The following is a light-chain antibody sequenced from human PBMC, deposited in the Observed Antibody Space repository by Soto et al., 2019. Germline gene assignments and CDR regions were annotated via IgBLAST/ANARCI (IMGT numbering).Light chain of an antibody. CDR1: SSDVGAYHY. CDR2: DVS. V-gene: IGLV2-14*03. CDR3: TSYTSSSLI. Sequence: QSALTQPASVSGSPGQSITISCTGSSSDVGAYHYVSWYQHHPGKAPKLMIYDVSNRPSGVSNRFSGSKSGNTASLTISGLQAEDEADYYCTSYTSSSLIFGGGTKVTVL. J-gene: IGLJ2*01.